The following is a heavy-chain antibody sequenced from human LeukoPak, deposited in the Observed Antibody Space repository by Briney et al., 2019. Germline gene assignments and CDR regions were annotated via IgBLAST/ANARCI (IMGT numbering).Heavy chain of an antibody. D-gene: IGHD3-22*01. Sequence: GGSLRLSCAASGFTFSSYSMNWVCQAPGKGLEWVSYISSSSSTIYYADSVKGRFTISRDNAKNSLYLQMNSLRDEDTAVYYCARDPYDSSGYRIFQHWGQGTLVTVSS. V-gene: IGHV3-48*02. CDR3: ARDPYDSSGYRIFQH. CDR2: ISSSSSTI. CDR1: GFTFSSYS. J-gene: IGHJ1*01.